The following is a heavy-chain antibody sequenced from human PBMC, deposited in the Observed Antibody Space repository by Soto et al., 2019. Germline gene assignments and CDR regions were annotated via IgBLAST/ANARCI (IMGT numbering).Heavy chain of an antibody. CDR1: GYTFTSYA. J-gene: IGHJ3*02. CDR3: ATRSCTNGVCYTGPSGTAFDI. Sequence: ASVKVSCKASGYTFTSYAMHWVRQAPGQRLEWMGGIDPDDGNTNYSQKFQGRVTMTEDTSTDTAYMELSSLRSEDTAVYYCATRSCTNGVCYTGPSGTAFDIWGQGTTVTVSS. CDR2: IDPDDGNT. V-gene: IGHV1-3*01. D-gene: IGHD2-8*01.